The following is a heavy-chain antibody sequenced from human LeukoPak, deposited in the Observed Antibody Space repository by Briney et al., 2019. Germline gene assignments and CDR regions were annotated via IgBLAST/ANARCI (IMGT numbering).Heavy chain of an antibody. D-gene: IGHD2-2*01. CDR3: AKNLRVVPAAKGSYDWGYYFNY. Sequence: GGSLRLSCAASGFTFSSYAMSWVRQAPGKGLEWVSAISGSGGSTYYADSVKGRFTISRDNSKNTLYLQMNSLRAEDTAVYHCAKNLRVVPAAKGSYDWGYYFNYWGQGTLVTVSS. CDR1: GFTFSSYA. CDR2: ISGSGGST. J-gene: IGHJ4*02. V-gene: IGHV3-23*01.